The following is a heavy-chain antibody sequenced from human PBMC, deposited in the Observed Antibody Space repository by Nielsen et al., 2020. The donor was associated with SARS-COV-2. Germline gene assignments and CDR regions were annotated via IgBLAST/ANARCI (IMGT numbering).Heavy chain of an antibody. D-gene: IGHD6-19*01. CDR1: GFTFSNYW. CDR2: IKEDGSEK. Sequence: GESLKISCAASGFTFSNYWMTWVRQAPGKGLEWVANIKEDGSEKYYVDSVKGRFTISRDNAKNSLYLQMNSLRAEDTAVYYCARDTRTGWSLDYWGQGTLVTVSS. J-gene: IGHJ4*02. V-gene: IGHV3-7*01. CDR3: ARDTRTGWSLDY.